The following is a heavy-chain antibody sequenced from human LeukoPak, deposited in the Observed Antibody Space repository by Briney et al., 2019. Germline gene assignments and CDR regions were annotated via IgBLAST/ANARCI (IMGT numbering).Heavy chain of an antibody. V-gene: IGHV4-59*08. D-gene: IGHD4-11*01. Sequence: SETLSLTCSVSGGSISSYYWSWIRQPPGKGLEWIGYIYYSGSTNYNPSLKSRVTISVDTSKNQFSLKLSSVTAADTAVYYCARHAPMTTYDYWGQGTLVTVSP. CDR1: GGSISSYY. CDR2: IYYSGST. CDR3: ARHAPMTTYDY. J-gene: IGHJ4*02.